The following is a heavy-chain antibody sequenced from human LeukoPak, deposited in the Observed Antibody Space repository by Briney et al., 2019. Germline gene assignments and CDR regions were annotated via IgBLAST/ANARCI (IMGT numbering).Heavy chain of an antibody. CDR2: IHGDGSST. Sequence: GGSLRLSCAASGFTFSSYWMYWVRQAPGKGLVWVSRIHGDGSSTSYADSVKGRFTISRDNAKNTLYLQMNSLRAEDTAVYYCANDLYGPAYWGQGTLVTVS. V-gene: IGHV3-74*01. J-gene: IGHJ4*02. D-gene: IGHD2/OR15-2a*01. CDR3: ANDLYGPAY. CDR1: GFTFSSYW.